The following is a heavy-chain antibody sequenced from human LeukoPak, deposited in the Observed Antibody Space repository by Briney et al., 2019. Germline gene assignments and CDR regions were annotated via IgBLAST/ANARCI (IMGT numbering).Heavy chain of an antibody. CDR1: GGSISSYY. CDR2: IYYSGST. J-gene: IGHJ4*02. Sequence: PSETLSLTCTVSGGSISSYYWSWIRQPPGKGLEWLGYIYYSGSTNYNPSLKSRVTISVDTSKNQFSLKLSSVTAADTAVYYCARDPPAVGGFDYWGQGTLVTVSS. V-gene: IGHV4-59*01. CDR3: ARDPPAVGGFDY. D-gene: IGHD6-19*01.